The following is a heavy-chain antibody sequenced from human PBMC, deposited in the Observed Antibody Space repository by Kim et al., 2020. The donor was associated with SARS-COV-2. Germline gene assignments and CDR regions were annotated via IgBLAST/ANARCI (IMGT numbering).Heavy chain of an antibody. CDR3: ARGGYSSSSFDY. CDR2: IYYSGST. V-gene: IGHV4-59*01. CDR1: GGSISSYY. Sequence: SETLSLTCTVSGGSISSYYWSWIRQPPGKGLEWIGYIYYSGSTNYNPSLKSRVTISVDTSKNQFSLKLSSVTAADTAVYYCARGGYSSSSFDYWGQGTLVTVSS. J-gene: IGHJ4*02. D-gene: IGHD6-13*01.